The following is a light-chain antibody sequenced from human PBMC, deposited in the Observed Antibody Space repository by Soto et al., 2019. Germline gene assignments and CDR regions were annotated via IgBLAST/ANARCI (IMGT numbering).Light chain of an antibody. Sequence: DIQMTQSPSSLSASVGDRVTITCRASQSISTYLHWYQQKAGKAPKLLISAASNLQSGVPSRFSASGSVTDFTLTLNSLQPEDFATYYCQQRSNWPRGTFGQGTKVEIK. J-gene: IGKJ1*01. CDR1: QSISTY. CDR2: AAS. V-gene: IGKV1-39*01. CDR3: QQRSNWPRGT.